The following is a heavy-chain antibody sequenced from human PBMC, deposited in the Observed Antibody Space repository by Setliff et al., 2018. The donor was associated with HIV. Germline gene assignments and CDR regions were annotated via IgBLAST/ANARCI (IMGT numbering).Heavy chain of an antibody. Sequence: SETLSLTCVVSGYSISSNDWWGWIRQSPGKGLEWIGYIYYSGSIYYNPSLKSRVTMSVDTSKNQFSLKLSSVTAVDTAVYYCARADSSSWFFATFDIWGQGTMVTVSS. J-gene: IGHJ3*02. CDR3: ARADSSSWFFATFDI. CDR1: GYSISSNDW. CDR2: IYYSGSI. V-gene: IGHV4-28*05. D-gene: IGHD6-13*01.